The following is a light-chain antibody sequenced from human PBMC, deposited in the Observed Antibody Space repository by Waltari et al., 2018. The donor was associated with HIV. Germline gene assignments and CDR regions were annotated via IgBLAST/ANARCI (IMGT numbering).Light chain of an antibody. J-gene: IGLJ2*01. Sequence: QSALTQPASVSGSPGQSITISCTGTSSDVGIYNLCSWYQQYPGKAPKLMIYEGSKRPSGVANRFSGSKSGNTASLTISGLQTEDEADYYCCSYAGSFVVFGGGTKLTVL. V-gene: IGLV2-23*01. CDR1: SSDVGIYNL. CDR2: EGS. CDR3: CSYAGSFVV.